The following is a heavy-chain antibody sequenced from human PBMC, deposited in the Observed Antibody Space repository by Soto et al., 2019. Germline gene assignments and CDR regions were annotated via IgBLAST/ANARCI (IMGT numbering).Heavy chain of an antibody. J-gene: IGHJ5*02. CDR2: ISGSGGST. V-gene: IGHV3-23*01. CDR1: GFSFSSYA. CDR3: ARDGENIVVVPAAIGSWFDP. D-gene: IGHD2-2*02. Sequence: EVQLLESGGGLVQPGESLRLSCAASGFSFSSYAMSWVRQAPGKGLEWVSVISGSGGSTYYADSVKGRFTISRDNSKNTLYLQMNSLRAEDTAVYYCARDGENIVVVPAAIGSWFDPWGQGTLVTVSS.